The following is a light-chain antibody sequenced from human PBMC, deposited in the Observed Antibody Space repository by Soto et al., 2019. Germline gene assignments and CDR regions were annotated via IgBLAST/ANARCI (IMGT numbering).Light chain of an antibody. CDR3: AAWDDSLNALV. CDR2: SNN. CDR1: SSNIGRNT. Sequence: QLVLTQPPSVSGAPGQGVNISCSGSSSNIGRNTVNWYQQVPKTAPKLLTSSNNQRPSGVPDRFSGSKSGTSASLAISGLRSDDEADYYCAAWDDSLNALVFGGGTKLTVL. J-gene: IGLJ2*01. V-gene: IGLV1-44*01.